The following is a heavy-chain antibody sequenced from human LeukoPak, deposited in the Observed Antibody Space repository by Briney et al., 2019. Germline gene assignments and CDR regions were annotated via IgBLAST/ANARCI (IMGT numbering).Heavy chain of an antibody. CDR1: GFTFSSFW. D-gene: IGHD4-17*01. V-gene: IGHV3-7*01. CDR2: IKQDASEK. J-gene: IGHJ6*04. CDR3: ARDDGDYHYYYGMDV. Sequence: GGSLRLSCAPSGFTFSSFWMSWVRQAPGKGLEWVANIKQDASEKYYVDSVKGRFTISRDNAKNSLYLQMNSLRAEDTAVYYCARDDGDYHYYYGMDVWGKGTTVTVSS.